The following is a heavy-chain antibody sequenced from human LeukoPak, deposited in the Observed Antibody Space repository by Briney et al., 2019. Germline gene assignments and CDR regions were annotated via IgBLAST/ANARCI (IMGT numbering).Heavy chain of an antibody. CDR3: GRDLHSSGWYEKAFDI. CDR1: GGSISSYY. CDR2: IYTSGST. Sequence: PSETLSLTCTVSGGSISSYYWSWIRQPAGKGLEWIGRIYTSGSTNYNPSLKSRVTMSVDTSKNQFSLKLSSVTAADTAVYYCGRDLHSSGWYEKAFDIWGQGTMVTVSS. V-gene: IGHV4-4*07. J-gene: IGHJ3*02. D-gene: IGHD6-19*01.